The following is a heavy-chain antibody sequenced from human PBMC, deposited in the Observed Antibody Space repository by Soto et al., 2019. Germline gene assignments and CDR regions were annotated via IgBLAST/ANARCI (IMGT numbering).Heavy chain of an antibody. CDR1: GFSFSDYY. J-gene: IGHJ3*02. D-gene: IGHD3-22*01. CDR3: ARDGDYYDSSGYFLRDAFDI. V-gene: IGHV3-11*01. CDR2: ISSSGSII. Sequence: QVQLVESGGGLVKPGGSLRLSCAASGFSFSDYYMSWIRQAPGKGLEWISYISSSGSIIDYADSVKGRFTISRENAKNSLSLQMNSLRDEDTAVYYCARDGDYYDSSGYFLRDAFDIWGQGKMVTVSS.